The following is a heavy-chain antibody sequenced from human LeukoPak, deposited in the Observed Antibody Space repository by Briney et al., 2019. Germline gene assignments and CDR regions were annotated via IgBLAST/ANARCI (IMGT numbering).Heavy chain of an antibody. CDR2: LYSDGNT. V-gene: IGHV3-53*01. CDR3: ARGVEPLAANTLAY. D-gene: IGHD1-14*01. Sequence: GGSLRLSCAASGFTVITNDMTWIRQAPGKGLEWASVLYSDGNTKYADSVQCRFTFSRDNSKNTLYLEMNSLSPDDTAVYYCARGVEPLAANTLAYWGQGSLVTVSS. CDR1: GFTVITND. J-gene: IGHJ4*02.